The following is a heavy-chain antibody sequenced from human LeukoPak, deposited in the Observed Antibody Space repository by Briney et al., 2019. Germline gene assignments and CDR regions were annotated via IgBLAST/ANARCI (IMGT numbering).Heavy chain of an antibody. Sequence: SETLSLTCAIYGGSFSGYYWRWIRQPPGKGLEWIGEINHSGSTNYNPSLKSRVTISVDTSKNQFSLKLSSVTAADTAVYYCARGRYDSSGYYYRVYFDYWGQGTLVTVSS. J-gene: IGHJ4*02. CDR1: GGSFSGYY. CDR2: INHSGST. CDR3: ARGRYDSSGYYYRVYFDY. D-gene: IGHD3-22*01. V-gene: IGHV4-34*01.